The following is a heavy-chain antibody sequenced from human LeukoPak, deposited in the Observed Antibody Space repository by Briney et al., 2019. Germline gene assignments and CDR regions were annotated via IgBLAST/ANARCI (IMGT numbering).Heavy chain of an antibody. V-gene: IGHV4-39*07. CDR2: IYYSGST. CDR3: AIGLNYYDSSGYYRYFDY. Sequence: SSETLSLTCTVSGGSISSSSYYWGWIRQPPGKGLEWIGSIYYSGSTYYNPSLKSRVTISVDTSKNQFSLKLSSVTAADTAVYYCAIGLNYYDSSGYYRYFDYWGQGTLVTVSS. J-gene: IGHJ4*02. CDR1: GGSISSSSYY. D-gene: IGHD3-22*01.